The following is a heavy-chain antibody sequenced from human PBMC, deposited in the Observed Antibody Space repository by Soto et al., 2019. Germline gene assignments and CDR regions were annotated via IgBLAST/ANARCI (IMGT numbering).Heavy chain of an antibody. CDR2: IYYSGST. V-gene: IGHV4-39*01. Sequence: PSETLPLTCTVSGGSISNSSYYWGRIRQPPGKRLEWIGSIYYSGSTYYNPSLKSRVTISVDTSKNQFSLKLSSVTAADTAVYYCARHPLSNNRLCYYYYGMGVWGRG. CDR3: ARHPLSNNRLCYYYYGMGV. J-gene: IGHJ6*01. CDR1: GGSISNSSYY.